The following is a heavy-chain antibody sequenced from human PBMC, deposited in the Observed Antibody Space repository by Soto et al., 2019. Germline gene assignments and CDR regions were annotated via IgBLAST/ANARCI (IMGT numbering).Heavy chain of an antibody. CDR2: IRAYHGNT. CDR1: GYTFSSYG. V-gene: IGHV1-18*01. CDR3: ARGNTVQTGSY. Sequence: QVQLVQSGAEVKKPGASVKVSCKASGYTFSSYGINWVRQAPGQGLEWMGWIRAYHGNTTAAQKLKGRATITTDTSASTAYMELRTLRSDDTAVYYCARGNTVQTGSYWGQGALVTVSS. J-gene: IGHJ4*02. D-gene: IGHD4-17*01.